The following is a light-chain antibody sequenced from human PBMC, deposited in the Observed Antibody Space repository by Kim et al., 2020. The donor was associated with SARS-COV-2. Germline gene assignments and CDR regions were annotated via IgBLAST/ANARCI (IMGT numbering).Light chain of an antibody. Sequence: GQAITISCTGDSLDGGGYNYVSWYQQHPGKAATHMIYDGSTRPSGVSNRFSGSKSGNTASLTISGLEAEDEADYYCSSYTSSSRVFGGGTQLTVL. J-gene: IGLJ3*02. CDR2: DGS. CDR3: SSYTSSSRV. CDR1: SLDGGGYNY. V-gene: IGLV2-14*04.